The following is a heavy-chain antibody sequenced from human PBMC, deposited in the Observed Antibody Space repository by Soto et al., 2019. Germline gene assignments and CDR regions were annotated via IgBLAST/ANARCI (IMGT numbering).Heavy chain of an antibody. V-gene: IGHV3-48*03. Sequence: PGGSLRLSCVASGFDFRSYEMNWVRQAPGKGLEWVSNIRANDESIYYADSVKSRVSVSRDNAKNSLFLEMNSLRVDEPAFYYCARETPGPAIDIWRQGKMATV. CDR3: ARETPGPAIDI. CDR1: GFDFRSYE. D-gene: IGHD2-15*01. CDR2: IRANDESI. J-gene: IGHJ3*02.